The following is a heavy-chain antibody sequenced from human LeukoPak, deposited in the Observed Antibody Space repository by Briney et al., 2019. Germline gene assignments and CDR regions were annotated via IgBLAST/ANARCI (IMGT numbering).Heavy chain of an antibody. CDR3: ARGRGPIEASFDY. V-gene: IGHV3-33*01. CDR2: IWYDGSNK. J-gene: IGHJ4*02. Sequence: GRSLRLSSAASGFTFSSYGMHWVRQAPGKGLEWVAVIWYDGSNKYYADYVKGRFTISRDNAKNTLYLQMNSLRAEDTAVYYCARGRGPIEASFDYWGQGTLVTVSS. D-gene: IGHD3-10*01. CDR1: GFTFSSYG.